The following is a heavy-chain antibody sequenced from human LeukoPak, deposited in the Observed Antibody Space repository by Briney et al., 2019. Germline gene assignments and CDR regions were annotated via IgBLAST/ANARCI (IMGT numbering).Heavy chain of an antibody. D-gene: IGHD6-19*01. CDR1: GDSVSSKNGA. Sequence: SQTLSLTCVVSGDSVSSKNGAWNWIGQSPSRGLEWLGRTYYRSKRYNDYAESMEGRMTISQDTSKHQYSLHLNSVTPDDTAVYYCARDFGTTGWHTFDYWGQGTLVTVSS. J-gene: IGHJ4*02. CDR3: ARDFGTTGWHTFDY. V-gene: IGHV6-1*01. CDR2: TYYRSKRYN.